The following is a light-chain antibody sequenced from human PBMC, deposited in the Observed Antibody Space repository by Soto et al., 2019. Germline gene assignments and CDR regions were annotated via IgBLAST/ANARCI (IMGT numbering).Light chain of an antibody. CDR1: SSNIGTNA. CDR2: NNN. V-gene: IGLV1-44*01. CDR3: AAWDDGLNGYV. Sequence: QSVLTQPPSASGTPGQRVTISCSGGSSNIGTNAVNWYQQLPGTAPKLLIYNNNQRPSGVPDRFSGSKSGTPASLAISGLQSEDEADYYCAAWDDGLNGYVFGTGTKVTVL. J-gene: IGLJ1*01.